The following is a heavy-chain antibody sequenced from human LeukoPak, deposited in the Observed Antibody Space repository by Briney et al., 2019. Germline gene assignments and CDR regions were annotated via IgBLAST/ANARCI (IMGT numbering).Heavy chain of an antibody. J-gene: IGHJ1*01. CDR3: ARRPLTN. CDR2: IYYSGST. V-gene: IGHV4-39*01. CDR1: GGSISSSSYY. D-gene: IGHD3-3*01. Sequence: SETLSLTCTVSGGSISSSSYYWGWIRQPPGKGLGWIGSIYYSGSTYYNPSLKSRVTISVDTSKNQFSLKLSSVTAADTAVYYCARRPLTNWGQGTLVTVSS.